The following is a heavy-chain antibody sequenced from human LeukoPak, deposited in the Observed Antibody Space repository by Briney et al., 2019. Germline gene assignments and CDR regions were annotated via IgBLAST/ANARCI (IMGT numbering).Heavy chain of an antibody. CDR2: IYYSGST. J-gene: IGHJ3*01. CDR3: ARRSVVTAINFDAFDF. V-gene: IGHV4-61*08. D-gene: IGHD2-21*02. CDR1: GGSISSGGYY. Sequence: SETLSLTCTVSGGSISSGGYYWSWIRQHPGKGLEWIGYIYYSGSTNYNPSLESRVTISLDTSKNQFSLKLNSVTAADTAVYYCARRSVVTAINFDAFDFWGQGTMVTVSS.